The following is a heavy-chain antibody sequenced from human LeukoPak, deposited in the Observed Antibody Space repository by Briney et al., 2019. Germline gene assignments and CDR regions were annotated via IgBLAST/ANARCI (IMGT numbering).Heavy chain of an antibody. J-gene: IGHJ4*02. V-gene: IGHV1-2*02. CDR2: INPNSGGT. CDR1: GYTFTGYY. CDR3: VTFGAGGYYFDY. Sequence: ASVKVSCKASGYTFTGYYMHWVRQAPGQGLEWMGWINPNSGGTNYAQKFQGRVTMTRDTSISTAYMELSRLRSDDTAVYYCVTFGAGGYYFDYWGQGTLVTVSS. D-gene: IGHD3-3*01.